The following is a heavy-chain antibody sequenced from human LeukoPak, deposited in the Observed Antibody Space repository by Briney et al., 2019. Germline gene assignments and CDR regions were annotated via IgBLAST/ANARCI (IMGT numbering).Heavy chain of an antibody. V-gene: IGHV3-66*01. D-gene: IGHD3-10*02. CDR3: AELGITMIGGV. J-gene: IGHJ6*04. Sequence: GGSLRLSCAASGFNVNSNYMSWVRQAPGKGLEWVSVLYSGGTIYYADSVKGRFTISRDNAKNSLYLQMNSLRAEDTAVYYCAELGITMIGGVWGKGTTVTISS. CDR1: GFNVNSNY. CDR2: LYSGGTI.